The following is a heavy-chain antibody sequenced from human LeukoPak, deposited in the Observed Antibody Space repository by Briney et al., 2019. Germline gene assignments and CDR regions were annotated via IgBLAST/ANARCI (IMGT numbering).Heavy chain of an antibody. D-gene: IGHD4-17*01. V-gene: IGHV3-66*01. CDR1: GFTVSSNY. Sequence: GRSLRLSCAASGFTVSSNYMSWVRQAPGKGLEWVSVIYSGGSTYYGDSVKGRFTISRDNSKDTLYLQMNSLRAEDTAVYFCARISTVTRSFDYWGQGTLITVSS. J-gene: IGHJ4*02. CDR2: IYSGGST. CDR3: ARISTVTRSFDY.